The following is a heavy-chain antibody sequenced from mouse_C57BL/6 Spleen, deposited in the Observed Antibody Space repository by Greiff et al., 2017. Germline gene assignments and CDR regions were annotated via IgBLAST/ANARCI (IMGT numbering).Heavy chain of an antibody. CDR3: ARRCYGSSRWYFDV. V-gene: IGHV5-6*01. D-gene: IGHD1-1*01. CDR1: GFTFSSYG. CDR2: ISSGGSYT. Sequence: EVQLQESGGDLVKPGGSLKLSCAASGFTFSSYGMSWVRQTPDKRLEWVATISSGGSYTYYPDSVKGRFTISRDNAKNTLYLQMSSLKSEDTAMYDWARRCYGSSRWYFDVWGTGTTVTVSS. J-gene: IGHJ1*03.